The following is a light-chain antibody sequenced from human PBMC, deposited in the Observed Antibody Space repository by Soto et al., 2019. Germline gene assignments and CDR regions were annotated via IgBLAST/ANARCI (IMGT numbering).Light chain of an antibody. J-gene: IGKJ1*01. CDR2: AAS. CDR1: QSLSSGY. Sequence: EIVLTQSPGTLSLSPGDRATLSCRASQSLSSGYLAWYQQKPGQAPTILIYAASSRATGIPDRFSGSGSGTDFSLTISRLEPEDFAVYYCHQYDTSPRTFGQGTKVEI. CDR3: HQYDTSPRT. V-gene: IGKV3-20*01.